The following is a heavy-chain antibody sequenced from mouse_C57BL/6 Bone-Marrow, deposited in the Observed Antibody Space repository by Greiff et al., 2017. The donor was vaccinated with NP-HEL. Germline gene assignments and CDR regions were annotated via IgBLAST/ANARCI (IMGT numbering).Heavy chain of an antibody. CDR1: GFSLTSYG. CDR2: IWSGGRP. J-gene: IGHJ2*01. Sequence: QVQLQQSGPGLVQPSQSLSITCTVSGFSLTSYGVHWVRQSPGKGLAWLGVIWSGGRPDYNAAFMSRLSITKDNSKSQVFFKMNSLQADDTAIYYCAKGDYSNYYFDYWGQGTTLTVSS. CDR3: AKGDYSNYYFDY. V-gene: IGHV2-5*01. D-gene: IGHD2-5*01.